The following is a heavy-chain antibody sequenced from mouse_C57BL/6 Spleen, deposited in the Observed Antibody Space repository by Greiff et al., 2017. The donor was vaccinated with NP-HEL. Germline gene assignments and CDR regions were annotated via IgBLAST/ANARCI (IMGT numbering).Heavy chain of an antibody. CDR1: GYAFSSYW. V-gene: IGHV1-80*01. CDR3: ARRDYGSSSYAMDY. D-gene: IGHD1-1*01. J-gene: IGHJ4*01. CDR2: IYPGDGAT. Sequence: VQLQQSGAELVKPGASVKISCKASGYAFSSYWMNWVKQRPGKGLEWIGQIYPGDGATTNNGKFNGKATLTADQSSSTAYMQLSSLTSEDSAVYFCARRDYGSSSYAMDYWGQGTSVTVSS.